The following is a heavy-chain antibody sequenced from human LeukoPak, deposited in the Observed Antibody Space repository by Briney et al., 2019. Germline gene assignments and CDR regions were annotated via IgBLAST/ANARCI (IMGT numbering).Heavy chain of an antibody. Sequence: GGSLRLSCAASGLTFDDYTMHWVRQAPGKGLEWVSLISRNGGTTKYADSVKGRFTISRDNSKNSLYLQMHSLRTEDTALYYCARAPGVNYYYYMDVWGKGTTVTVSS. J-gene: IGHJ6*03. CDR2: ISRNGGTT. CDR1: GLTFDDYT. V-gene: IGHV3-43*01. CDR3: ARAPGVNYYYYMDV. D-gene: IGHD2-8*01.